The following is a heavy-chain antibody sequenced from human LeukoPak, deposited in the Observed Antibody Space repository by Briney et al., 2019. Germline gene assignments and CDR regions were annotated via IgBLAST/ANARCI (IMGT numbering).Heavy chain of an antibody. V-gene: IGHV3-30-3*01. CDR3: AREVYDSSGYYSH. J-gene: IGHJ4*02. Sequence: PGRSLRLSCAASGFTFSSYAMHWVRQAPGKVLEWVAVISYDGSNKYYADSVKGRFTISRDNSKNTLYLQMNSLRAEDTAVYYCAREVYDSSGYYSHWGQGTLVTVSS. CDR1: GFTFSSYA. D-gene: IGHD3-22*01. CDR2: ISYDGSNK.